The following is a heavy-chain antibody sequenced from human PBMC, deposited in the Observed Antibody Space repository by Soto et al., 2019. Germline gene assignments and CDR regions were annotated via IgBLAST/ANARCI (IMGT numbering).Heavy chain of an antibody. V-gene: IGHV3-7*01. CDR2: IKQDGSEK. CDR1: GFTFSSYW. D-gene: IGHD3-10*01. CDR3: AREDYYGSGSYKGDAFDI. J-gene: IGHJ3*02. Sequence: GESLKISCAASGFTFSSYWMSWVRQAPGKGLEWVANIKQDGSEKYYVDSVKGRFTISRDNAKNSLYLQMNSLRAEDTAVYYCAREDYYGSGSYKGDAFDIWGQGTMVTVSS.